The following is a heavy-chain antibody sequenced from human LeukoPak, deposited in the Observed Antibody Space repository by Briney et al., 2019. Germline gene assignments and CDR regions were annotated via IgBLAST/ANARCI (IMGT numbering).Heavy chain of an antibody. Sequence: GGSLRLSCAASGFTFSTYNMNWVRQAPGKGLEWVSVIGMTGVDRHYADTVRGRFDISRDNSENTLFLHMNSLRVEDTGIYYCAKRVPYTALHDWGQGTLVTVSS. D-gene: IGHD3-16*01. V-gene: IGHV3-23*01. CDR1: GFTFSTYN. CDR3: AKRVPYTALHD. CDR2: IGMTGVDR. J-gene: IGHJ4*02.